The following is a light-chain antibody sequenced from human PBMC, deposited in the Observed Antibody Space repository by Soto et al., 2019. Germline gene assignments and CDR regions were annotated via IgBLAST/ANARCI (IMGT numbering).Light chain of an antibody. CDR2: DVS. CDR1: QDISNY. Sequence: DIQMTQSPSSLSASIGDRVTITCQASQDISNYLNWYQQKPGKAPQLLIYDVSKLETGVPSRFSGSGSATDFTFTISSLQPEDIGTYYCQQYNNLPITFGQGTRLEI. V-gene: IGKV1-33*01. CDR3: QQYNNLPIT. J-gene: IGKJ5*01.